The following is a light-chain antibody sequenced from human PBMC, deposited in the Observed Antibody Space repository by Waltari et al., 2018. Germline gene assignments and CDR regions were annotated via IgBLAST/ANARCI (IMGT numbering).Light chain of an antibody. V-gene: IGLV2-11*01. J-gene: IGLJ3*02. CDR2: DVS. Sequence: QSALTQPRSVSGSPGQASTIPCTGTSRDVGGYKYVSWYQQHPGKATKLMIYDVSKRPSGVPDRFSGSKSGNTASLTISGLQAEDEADYYCCSYAGSWVFGGGTKLTVL. CDR1: SRDVGGYKY. CDR3: CSYAGSWV.